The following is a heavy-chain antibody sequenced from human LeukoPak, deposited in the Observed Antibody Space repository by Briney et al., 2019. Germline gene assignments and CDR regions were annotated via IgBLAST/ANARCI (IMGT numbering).Heavy chain of an antibody. Sequence: ASVKVSCKASGYTFTNYGISWVRQAPGQGLEWMGWISAYNGNTNYAQKLQGRVTMTTDTSTSTAYMELRSLRSDDTAVYYCARSRSSSSEVLYYFDYWGQGTLVTVSS. CDR2: ISAYNGNT. D-gene: IGHD6-6*01. CDR3: ARSRSSSSEVLYYFDY. CDR1: GYTFTNYG. V-gene: IGHV1-18*01. J-gene: IGHJ4*02.